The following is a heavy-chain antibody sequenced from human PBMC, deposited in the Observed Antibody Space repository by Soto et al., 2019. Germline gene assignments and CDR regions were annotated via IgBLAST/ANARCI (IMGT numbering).Heavy chain of an antibody. CDR3: ARGPLRDYGDYGYFDY. D-gene: IGHD4-17*01. Sequence: PSETLSLTCAVYGGSFSGYYWSWIRQPPGKGLEWIGEINHSGSTNYNPSLKSRVTISVDTSKNQFSLKLSSVTAADTAVYYCARGPLRDYGDYGYFDYWGQGTLVTVSS. CDR2: INHSGST. CDR1: GGSFSGYY. V-gene: IGHV4-34*01. J-gene: IGHJ4*02.